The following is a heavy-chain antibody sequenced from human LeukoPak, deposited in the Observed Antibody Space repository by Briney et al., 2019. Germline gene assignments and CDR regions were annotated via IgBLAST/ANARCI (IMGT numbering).Heavy chain of an antibody. V-gene: IGHV3-30*02. J-gene: IGHJ4*02. CDR2: IRYDGSNK. D-gene: IGHD3-3*01. CDR3: ARPRRYDFWSGYYKY. Sequence: PGGSLRLSCAASGFTFSSYGMHWVRQAPGKGLEWVAFIRYDGSNKYYADSVKGRFTISRDNSKNTLYLQMNSLRAEDTAVYYCARPRRYDFWSGYYKYWGQGTLVTVSS. CDR1: GFTFSSYG.